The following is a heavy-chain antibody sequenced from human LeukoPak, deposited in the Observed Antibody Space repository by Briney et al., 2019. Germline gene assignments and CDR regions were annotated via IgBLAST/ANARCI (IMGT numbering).Heavy chain of an antibody. CDR2: IYYSGST. J-gene: IGHJ6*03. CDR3: ARAASGDAVDYYGSGRRFYSYYMDV. D-gene: IGHD3-10*01. V-gene: IGHV4-39*07. CDR1: GGSISSSSYY. Sequence: SETLSLTCTVSGGSISSSSYYWGWIRQPPGKGLEWIGSIYYSGSTYYNPSLKSRVTIAVDTSKKQFSLTLSSVTAADTAVYYCARAASGDAVDYYGSGRRFYSYYMDVWGKGTTVTISS.